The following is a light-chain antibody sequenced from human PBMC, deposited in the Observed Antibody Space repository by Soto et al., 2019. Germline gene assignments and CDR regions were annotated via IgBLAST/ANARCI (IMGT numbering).Light chain of an antibody. Sequence: QSVLTQPASVSGSPGQSITISCTGTSSDVGGYNYVSWYQQHPGKAPKLMIYEVSNRPSGVSNRFSGSKSGNTASLTISGLKAEDEADYYCSSYTSSSTLVVFGGGNKLTVL. CDR1: SSDVGGYNY. CDR2: EVS. J-gene: IGLJ2*01. V-gene: IGLV2-14*01. CDR3: SSYTSSSTLVV.